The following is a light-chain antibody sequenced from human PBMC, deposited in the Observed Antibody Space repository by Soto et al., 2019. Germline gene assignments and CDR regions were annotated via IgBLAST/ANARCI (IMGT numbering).Light chain of an antibody. Sequence: EIVMTQSPATLAGSPGETVTLSCRASQSLSDNLAWYQQKPGQAPRLLIFRASTRATGVPARSSGRGSGTEFTLTISGLQSEDFAVYHCQQYSKWPPWTFGPGTKVEIK. CDR3: QQYSKWPPWT. V-gene: IGKV3-15*01. J-gene: IGKJ1*01. CDR2: RAS. CDR1: QSLSDN.